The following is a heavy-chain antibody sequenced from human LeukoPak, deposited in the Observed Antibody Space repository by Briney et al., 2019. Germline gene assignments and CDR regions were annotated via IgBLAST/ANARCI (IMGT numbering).Heavy chain of an antibody. CDR1: GFTFSSFW. CDR3: ARDMRGDGFDI. V-gene: IGHV3-7*04. Sequence: PGGSLRLSCAASGFTFSSFWMTWVRQAPGKGLEWVANTRQDGSEKYYVDSVEGRFTISRDNAKKSLFLQMNSLRVEDTAVYYCARDMRGDGFDIWGQGTMVTVSS. CDR2: TRQDGSEK. J-gene: IGHJ3*02. D-gene: IGHD2-2*01.